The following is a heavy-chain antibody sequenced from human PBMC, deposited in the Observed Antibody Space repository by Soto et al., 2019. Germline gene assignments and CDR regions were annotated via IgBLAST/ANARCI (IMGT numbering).Heavy chain of an antibody. Sequence: GVSLRLSCAASGFTFSSYWMSWVRQAPGKGLEWVANIKQDGSEKYYVDSVKGRFTISRDNAKNSLYLQMNSLRAEDTAVYYCARVRYCTNGVCFWYFDYWGHGTLVTVSS. CDR1: GFTFSSYW. CDR2: IKQDGSEK. CDR3: ARVRYCTNGVCFWYFDY. D-gene: IGHD2-8*01. J-gene: IGHJ4*01. V-gene: IGHV3-7*01.